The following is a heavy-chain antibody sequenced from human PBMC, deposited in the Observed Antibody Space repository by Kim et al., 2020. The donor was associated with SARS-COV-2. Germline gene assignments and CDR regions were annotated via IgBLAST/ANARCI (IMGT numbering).Heavy chain of an antibody. CDR1: GGSFSGYY. CDR2: INHSGST. D-gene: IGHD3-9*01. V-gene: IGHV4-34*01. Sequence: SETLSLTCAVYGGSFSGYYWSWIRQPPGKGLEWIGEINHSGSTNYNPSLKSRVTISVDTSKNQFSLKLSSVTAADTAVYYCARSPPAFLRYFDWLPRHY. CDR3: ARSPPAFLRYFDWLPRHY. J-gene: IGHJ6*01.